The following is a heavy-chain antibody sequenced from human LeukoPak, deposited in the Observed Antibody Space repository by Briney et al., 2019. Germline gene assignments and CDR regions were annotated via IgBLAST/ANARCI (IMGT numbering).Heavy chain of an antibody. CDR2: IHHSEAP. CDR3: ARGHYDLAP. CDR1: GASISGHY. V-gene: IGHV4-59*08. J-gene: IGHJ5*02. D-gene: IGHD3/OR15-3a*01. Sequence: LETLSLTCSVSGASISGHYWSWIRQPPGKGLEWIAYIHHSEAPNYNPSLNARVTMSLDMSKNQFSLRLTSVTAADTAIYYCARGHYDLAPWGQGILVTVSS.